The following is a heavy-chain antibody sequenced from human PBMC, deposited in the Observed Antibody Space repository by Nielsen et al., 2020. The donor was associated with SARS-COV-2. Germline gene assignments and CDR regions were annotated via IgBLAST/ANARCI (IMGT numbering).Heavy chain of an antibody. J-gene: IGHJ4*02. Sequence: SETLSLTCTVSGGSISSGDYYWSWIRQPPGKGLEWIGYIYYSGSTYYNPSLKSRVTISVDTSKNQFSLKLSSVTAADTAVYYCARDRLSCSGGSCYRTGFDYWGQGTLVTVSS. V-gene: IGHV4-30-4*01. CDR3: ARDRLSCSGGSCYRTGFDY. CDR2: IYYSGST. D-gene: IGHD2-15*01. CDR1: GGSISSGDYY.